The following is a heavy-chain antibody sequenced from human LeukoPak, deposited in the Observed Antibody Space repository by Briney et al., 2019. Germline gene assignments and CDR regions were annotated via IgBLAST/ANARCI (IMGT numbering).Heavy chain of an antibody. V-gene: IGHV3-30*04. CDR3: AQVGRGY. CDR1: GFTFSSYA. Sequence: GRSLRLSCAASGFTFSSYAMHWVRQAPGKGLEWVAVISYDGSNKYYADSVKGRFTISRDNAKNMLYLQMNSLRAEDTAVYYCAQVGRGYWGQGTLVTVSS. CDR2: ISYDGSNK. J-gene: IGHJ4*02.